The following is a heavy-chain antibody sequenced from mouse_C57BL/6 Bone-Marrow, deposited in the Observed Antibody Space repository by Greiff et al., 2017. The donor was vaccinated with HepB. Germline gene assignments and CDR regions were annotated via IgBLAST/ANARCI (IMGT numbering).Heavy chain of an antibody. J-gene: IGHJ2*01. V-gene: IGHV5-6*01. CDR3: AGQRITTVYFDY. CDR1: GFTFSSYG. CDR2: ISSGGSYT. D-gene: IGHD1-1*01. Sequence: EVKLVESGGDLVKPGGSLKLSCAASGFTFSSYGMSWVRQTPDKRLEWVATISSGGSYTYYPDSVKGRFTISRDNAKNTLYLQMSSLKSEDTAMYYCAGQRITTVYFDYWGQGTTLTVSS.